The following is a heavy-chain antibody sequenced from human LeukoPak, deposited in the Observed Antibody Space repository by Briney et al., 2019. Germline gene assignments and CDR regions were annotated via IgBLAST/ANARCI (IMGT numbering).Heavy chain of an antibody. V-gene: IGHV3-64*01. D-gene: IGHD2-2*01. Sequence: PGGSLRLSCAASGFTFSNYAMYWVRQAPGKGLEYVSGISSNGGSTYYARSVKGRFTISRDNSKNTLYLQLGSLRGEDMAVYYCARYRCSSTSCLVDYWGQGTLVTVSS. J-gene: IGHJ4*02. CDR1: GFTFSNYA. CDR3: ARYRCSSTSCLVDY. CDR2: ISSNGGST.